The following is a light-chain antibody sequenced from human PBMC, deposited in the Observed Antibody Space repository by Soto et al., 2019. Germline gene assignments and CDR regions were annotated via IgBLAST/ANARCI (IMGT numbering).Light chain of an antibody. Sequence: QSVLTQPPSVSGAPGQRVTISCTGSRSNMGAGAGYDVHWYQQLPGTAPKLLIYGNSNRPSGVPDRFSGSKSGTSASLAITGLQAEDEADYYCQSYDSSLTGLVVFGGGTQLTVL. V-gene: IGLV1-40*01. J-gene: IGLJ2*01. CDR1: RSNMGAGAGYD. CDR2: GNS. CDR3: QSYDSSLTGLVV.